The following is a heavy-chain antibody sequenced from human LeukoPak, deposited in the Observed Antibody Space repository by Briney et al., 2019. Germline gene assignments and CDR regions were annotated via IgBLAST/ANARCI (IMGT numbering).Heavy chain of an antibody. V-gene: IGHV1-2*04. D-gene: IGHD3-10*01. CDR3: ARSVVRGVVPYYGMDV. CDR1: GYTFTGYY. J-gene: IGHJ6*04. CDR2: INPNSGGT. Sequence: ASVTVSCKASGYTFTGYYMHWVRQAPGQGLEWMGWINPNSGGTNYAQKFQGWVTMTRDTSISTAYMELSRLRSDDTAVYYCARSVVRGVVPYYGMDVWGKGTTVTVSS.